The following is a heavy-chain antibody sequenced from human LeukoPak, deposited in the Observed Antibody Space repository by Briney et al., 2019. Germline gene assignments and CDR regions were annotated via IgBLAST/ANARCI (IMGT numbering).Heavy chain of an antibody. CDR2: IYYSGST. CDR1: GGSISSSSYY. V-gene: IGHV4-39*01. Sequence: SETLSLTCTVSGGSISSSSYYWGWIRQPPGKGLEWIGSIYYSGSTYYNPSLKSRVTISVDTSKNQFSLRLSSVTAADTAVYYCARRPLAGYYDSSGNYYYYYGMDVWGQGTTVTVSS. J-gene: IGHJ6*02. D-gene: IGHD3-22*01. CDR3: ARRPLAGYYDSSGNYYYYYGMDV.